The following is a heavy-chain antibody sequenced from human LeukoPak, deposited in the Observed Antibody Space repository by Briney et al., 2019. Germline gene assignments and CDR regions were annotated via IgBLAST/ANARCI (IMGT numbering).Heavy chain of an antibody. Sequence: PGGSLRLSCAASGFTFSNAWMSWVRQAPGKGLEWVGRIKSRTDGGTTDYAAPVKGIFTISRDDSKNTLYLQMNSLKTEDTAVYYCTTVYYYDSSGFPQDYYYYYMDVWGKGTTVTVSS. CDR3: TTVYYYDSSGFPQDYYYYYMDV. J-gene: IGHJ6*03. CDR2: IKSRTDGGTT. D-gene: IGHD3-22*01. CDR1: GFTFSNAW. V-gene: IGHV3-15*01.